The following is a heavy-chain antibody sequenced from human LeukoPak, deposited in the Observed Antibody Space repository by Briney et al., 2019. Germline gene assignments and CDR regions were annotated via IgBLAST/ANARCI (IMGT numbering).Heavy chain of an antibody. Sequence: GSLRLSCTASGFTFGDYAMSWVRQAPGKGLEWIGSIYHSGSTYYNPSLKSRVTISVDTSKNQFSLKLSSVTAADTAVYYCAILNREFSGVDYWGQGTLVTVSS. CDR1: GFTFGDYA. D-gene: IGHD3-10*01. V-gene: IGHV4-38-2*02. J-gene: IGHJ4*02. CDR3: AILNREFSGVDY. CDR2: IYHSGST.